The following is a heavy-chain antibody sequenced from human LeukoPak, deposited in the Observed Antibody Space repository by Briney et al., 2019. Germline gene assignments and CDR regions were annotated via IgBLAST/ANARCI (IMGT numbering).Heavy chain of an antibody. Sequence: GGSLRLSCAASGFTVSSNYMSWVRQAPGKGLEWVSAIYTGGSPYYAGSVKGRFTISRDNAENSLYLQMNSLRVEDTAVYYCARAPTVLVGYCSSSSCQADYWGQGTLVTVSS. CDR2: IYTGGSP. J-gene: IGHJ4*02. V-gene: IGHV3-66*01. CDR3: ARAPTVLVGYCSSSSCQADY. D-gene: IGHD2-2*01. CDR1: GFTVSSNY.